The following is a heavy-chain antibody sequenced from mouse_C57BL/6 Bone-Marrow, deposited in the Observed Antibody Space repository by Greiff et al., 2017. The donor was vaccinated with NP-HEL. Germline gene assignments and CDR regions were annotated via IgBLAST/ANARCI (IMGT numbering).Heavy chain of an antibody. Sequence: QVPLPHSGPALFPPGSSVKMSCKASGYSFTSSSMHWVHHIPGLCLEWIGYINPSSGYTKYNQKFKDKATLTADKSSSTAYMQQSSLTSEKSADYYCARWGCDGYYGVDYWGQGTTLTVSS. V-gene: IGHV1-4*01. CDR2: INPSSGYT. J-gene: IGHJ2*01. CDR1: GYSFTSSS. CDR3: ARWGCDGYYGVDY. D-gene: IGHD2-3*01.